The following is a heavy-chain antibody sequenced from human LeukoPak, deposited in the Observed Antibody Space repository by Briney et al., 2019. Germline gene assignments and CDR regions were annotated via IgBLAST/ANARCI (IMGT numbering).Heavy chain of an antibody. Sequence: SETLSLTCTVSGGSISGWYWSWIRQPPGKGLEWIGHIYYSGSTNYNPSLKSRVTISVDTSKKQFSLKLSSVTAADTAVYYCAKSDYYASGLDYWGQGTLVTVSS. D-gene: IGHD3-10*01. V-gene: IGHV4-59*08. CDR2: IYYSGST. CDR1: GGSISGWY. J-gene: IGHJ4*02. CDR3: AKSDYYASGLDY.